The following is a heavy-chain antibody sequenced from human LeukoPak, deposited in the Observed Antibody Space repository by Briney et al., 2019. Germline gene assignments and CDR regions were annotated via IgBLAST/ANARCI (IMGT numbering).Heavy chain of an antibody. V-gene: IGHV1-69*01. CDR1: GGTFSSYA. D-gene: IGHD6-6*01. CDR2: IIPIFGTA. J-gene: IGHJ4*02. Sequence: ASVTVSCTASGGTFSSYAISWVRQAPGQGLEWMGGIIPIFGTANYAQKFQGRVTITADESTSTAYMELSSLRSEDTAVYYCARGRAYSSSSDYWGQGTLVTVSS. CDR3: ARGRAYSSSSDY.